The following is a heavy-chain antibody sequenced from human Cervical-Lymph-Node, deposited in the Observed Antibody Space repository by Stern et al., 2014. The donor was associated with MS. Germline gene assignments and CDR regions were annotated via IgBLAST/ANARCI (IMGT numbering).Heavy chain of an antibody. CDR3: AREDTYGSGSYNWLDP. V-gene: IGHV1-2*02. Sequence: QVQLVQSGPEVKKPGASIKVSCKASGYIFTDYYLYWVRQAPGQGLEWVGWFNPKTGGTVYAQEFQGRVTLTTDTSISTAYMELRGLTSDDTAVYYCAREDTYGSGSYNWLDPWGQGTLVTVSS. CDR2: FNPKTGGT. CDR1: GYIFTDYY. D-gene: IGHD3-10*01. J-gene: IGHJ5*02.